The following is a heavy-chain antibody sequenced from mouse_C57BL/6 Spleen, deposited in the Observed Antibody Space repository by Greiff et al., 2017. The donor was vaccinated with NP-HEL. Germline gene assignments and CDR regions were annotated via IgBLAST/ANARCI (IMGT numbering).Heavy chain of an antibody. CDR1: GYTFTDYY. D-gene: IGHD1-1*01. J-gene: IGHJ2*01. Sequence: VQLQQSGPELVKPGASVKISCKASGYTFTDYYMNWVKQSHGKSLEWIGDINPNNGGTSYNQKFKGKATLTVDKSSSTAYMELRSLTSEDSAVYYCARGATVVAEEYYFDYWGQGTTLTVSS. V-gene: IGHV1-26*01. CDR2: INPNNGGT. CDR3: ARGATVVAEEYYFDY.